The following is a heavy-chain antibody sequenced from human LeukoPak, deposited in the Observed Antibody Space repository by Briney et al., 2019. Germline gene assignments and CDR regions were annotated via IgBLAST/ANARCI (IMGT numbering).Heavy chain of an antibody. Sequence: GGSLRLSCAASGFTFSSYEMNWVRQAPGKGLEWVSYISSSGSTIYYADSVKGRFTISRDNAKNSLYLQMNSLRAEDTAVYYCAREAYYDFWAGGYYYYYMDVWGKGPRSPSP. CDR3: AREAYYDFWAGGYYYYYMDV. CDR1: GFTFSSYE. D-gene: IGHD3-3*01. CDR2: ISSSGSTI. J-gene: IGHJ6*03. V-gene: IGHV3-48*03.